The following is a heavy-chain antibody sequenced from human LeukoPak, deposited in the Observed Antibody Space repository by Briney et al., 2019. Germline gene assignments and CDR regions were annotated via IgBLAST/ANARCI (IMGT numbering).Heavy chain of an antibody. D-gene: IGHD6-13*01. CDR3: ARELGPEGYFDY. CDR1: GATFSSYA. Sequence: ASVKVSFKASGATFSSYAISWVRQAPGQGLEWMGRIIPIFGTANYAQKFQGRVTITTDESTSTTYMELSSLRSEDTAVYYCARELGPEGYFDYWGRGTMVTVSS. J-gene: IGHJ4*02. V-gene: IGHV1-69*05. CDR2: IIPIFGTA.